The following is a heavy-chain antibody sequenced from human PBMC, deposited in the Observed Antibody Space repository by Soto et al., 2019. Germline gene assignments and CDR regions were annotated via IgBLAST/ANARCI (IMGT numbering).Heavy chain of an antibody. CDR1: GFTFGDHA. Sequence: PGGSLRLSCVASGFTFGDHAMHCVRQGPWKGVEWFLGVSWNSDIIVYEDSVKSRLTMSRENVKNSLYLQMSRLRLEDTAAYYCVRDMRNYDFWSNHERSLDVWGQGTTVTVS. J-gene: IGHJ6*02. CDR3: VRDMRNYDFWSNHERSLDV. D-gene: IGHD3-3*01. CDR2: VSWNSDII. V-gene: IGHV3-9*01.